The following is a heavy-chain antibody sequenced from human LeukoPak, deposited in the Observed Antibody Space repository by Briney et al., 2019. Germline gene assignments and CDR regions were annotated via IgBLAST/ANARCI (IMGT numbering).Heavy chain of an antibody. V-gene: IGHV1-2*02. CDR1: GYRFTSYY. Sequence: ASVKVSCKASGYRFTSYYMHWVRQAPGQGLEWMGWINPNSGGTNYAQKFQGRVTMTRDTSLSTAYMELSRLRSDDTAVYYCARGAVAATFFDYWGQGTLVTVSS. D-gene: IGHD6-19*01. CDR3: ARGAVAATFFDY. CDR2: INPNSGGT. J-gene: IGHJ4*02.